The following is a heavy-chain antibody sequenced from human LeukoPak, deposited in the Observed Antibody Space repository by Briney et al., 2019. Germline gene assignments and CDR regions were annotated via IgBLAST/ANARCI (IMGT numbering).Heavy chain of an antibody. J-gene: IGHJ2*01. CDR1: GGTFSSYA. V-gene: IGHV1-69*04. Sequence: GASVKVSCKASGGTFSSYAISWVRQAPGQGLEWMGRIIPILGIANYAQKFQGRVTITADKSTSTAYMELSSLRSEDTAVYYCARDQGCSSTSCYPYYWYFDLWGRGTLVTVSS. D-gene: IGHD2-2*01. CDR2: IIPILGIA. CDR3: ARDQGCSSTSCYPYYWYFDL.